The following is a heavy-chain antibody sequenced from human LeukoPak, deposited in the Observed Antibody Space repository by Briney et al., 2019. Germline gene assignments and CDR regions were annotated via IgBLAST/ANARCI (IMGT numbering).Heavy chain of an antibody. V-gene: IGHV5-10-1*01. CDR1: GYSSTSDW. CDR3: ARQPPSLRYFDWLFPFDY. J-gene: IGHJ4*02. Sequence: AEALRITCKASGYSSTSDWISWVRHMPRKGGEWRGRIIPNDSYTNYNPSFQGHVTISADKSISTAYLQLSSLKASDTAMYYCARQPPSLRYFDWLFPFDYWGQGTLVTVSS. D-gene: IGHD3-9*01. CDR2: IIPNDSYT.